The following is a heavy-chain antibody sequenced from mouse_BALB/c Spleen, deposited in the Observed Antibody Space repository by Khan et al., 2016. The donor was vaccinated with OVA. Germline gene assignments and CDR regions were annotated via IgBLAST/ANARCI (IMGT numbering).Heavy chain of an antibody. Sequence: EVQLQESGPGLVKPSQSLSLTCTVTGYSITSDYAWNWIRQFPGNKLEWMGYISYSGKTNYNPSLKSRIAIARDTTKNQSFLQLNSVTTEDTATYYCARVYGGDFDYWGQGTTLTVSS. CDR2: ISYSGKT. D-gene: IGHD1-1*01. V-gene: IGHV3-2*02. J-gene: IGHJ2*01. CDR3: ARVYGGDFDY. CDR1: GYSITSDYA.